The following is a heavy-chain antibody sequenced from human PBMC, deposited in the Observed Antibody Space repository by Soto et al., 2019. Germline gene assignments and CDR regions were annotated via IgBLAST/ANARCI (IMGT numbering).Heavy chain of an antibody. CDR1: GYTFTSYA. CDR3: ARVPTDYVADY. Sequence: ASVQVSCKASGYTFTSYAMHWVRQAPGQRLEWMGWINAGNGNTKYSQKFQGRVTITRDTSASTAYMELSSLRSEDTAVYYCARVPTDYVADYWGQGTLVTVSS. J-gene: IGHJ4*02. CDR2: INAGNGNT. V-gene: IGHV1-3*01. D-gene: IGHD4-17*01.